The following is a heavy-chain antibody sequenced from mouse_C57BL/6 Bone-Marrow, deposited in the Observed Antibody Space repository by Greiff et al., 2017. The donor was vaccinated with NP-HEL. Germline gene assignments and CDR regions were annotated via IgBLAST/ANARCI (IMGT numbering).Heavy chain of an antibody. Sequence: DVHLVESGEGLVKPGGSLKLSCAASGFTFSSYAMSWVRQTPEKRLEWVAYISSGGDYIYYADTVKGRFTISRDNARNTLYLQMSSLKSEDTAMYYCTTDYYGSSLLSMDYWGQGTSVTVSS. CDR2: ISSGGDYI. J-gene: IGHJ4*01. CDR1: GFTFSSYA. CDR3: TTDYYGSSLLSMDY. D-gene: IGHD1-1*01. V-gene: IGHV5-9-1*02.